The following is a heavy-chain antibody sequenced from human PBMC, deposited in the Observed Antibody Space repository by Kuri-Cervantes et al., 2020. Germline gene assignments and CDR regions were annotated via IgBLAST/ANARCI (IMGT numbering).Heavy chain of an antibody. CDR2: MNPNSGNT. CDR3: ARDPIGSGSYYEYYYYYYGMDV. CDR1: GYTFTSYD. Sequence: ASVKVSCKASGYTFTSYDINWVRQATGQGLEWMGWMNPNSGNTGYAQKFQGRVTMTRNTSISTAYMELSSLRSEDTAVYYCARDPIGSGSYYEYYYYYYGMDVWGQGTTVTVYS. V-gene: IGHV1-8*01. D-gene: IGHD3-10*01. J-gene: IGHJ6*01.